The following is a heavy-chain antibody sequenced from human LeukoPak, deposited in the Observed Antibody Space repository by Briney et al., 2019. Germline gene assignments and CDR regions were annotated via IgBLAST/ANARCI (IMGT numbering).Heavy chain of an antibody. CDR1: GFTFTNYA. J-gene: IGHJ5*02. CDR2: ISSSSSYI. Sequence: PGGSLRLSCEASGFTFTNYAMSWVRQAPGKGLEWVSSISSSSSYIYYADSVKGRFTISRDNAKNSLYLQMNSLRAEDTAVYYCARDEFGSVAGWFDPWGQGTLITVSS. D-gene: IGHD6-19*01. CDR3: ARDEFGSVAGWFDP. V-gene: IGHV3-21*01.